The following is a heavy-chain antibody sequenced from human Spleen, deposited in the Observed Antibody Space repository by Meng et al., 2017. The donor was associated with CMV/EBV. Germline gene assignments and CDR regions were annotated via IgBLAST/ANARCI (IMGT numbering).Heavy chain of an antibody. J-gene: IGHJ3*02. CDR2: MNPNSGNT. Sequence: ASVKVSCKASGYTFTSYGINWVRQATGQGLEWMGWMNPNSGNTGYAQKFQGTVTITRNTSISTAYMELSSLRSEDTAMYYCARGQYCSRTTCFSSEYAFDIWGRGTMVTVSS. V-gene: IGHV1-8*03. D-gene: IGHD2-2*01. CDR1: GYTFTSYG. CDR3: ARGQYCSRTTCFSSEYAFDI.